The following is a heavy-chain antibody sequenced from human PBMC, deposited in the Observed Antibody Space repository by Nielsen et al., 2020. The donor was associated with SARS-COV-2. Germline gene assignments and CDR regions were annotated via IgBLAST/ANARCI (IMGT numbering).Heavy chain of an antibody. CDR2: INHSGST. V-gene: IGHV4-34*01. CDR1: GGSVSGYY. CDR3: ARGRSGSYYLRYFDL. D-gene: IGHD1-26*01. Sequence: SETLSLTCAVYGGSVSGYYWSWIRQPPGKGLEWIGEINHSGSTNYNPSLKSRVTISVDTSKNQFSLKLSSVTAADTAVYYCARGRSGSYYLRYFDLWGRGTLVTVSS. J-gene: IGHJ2*01.